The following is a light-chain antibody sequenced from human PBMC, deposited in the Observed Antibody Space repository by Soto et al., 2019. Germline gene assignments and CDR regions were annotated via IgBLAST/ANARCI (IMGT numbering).Light chain of an antibody. V-gene: IGKV3-15*01. CDR3: QQYHNWPIT. CDR1: QSVSSN. J-gene: IGKJ5*01. Sequence: EIVMTQSPATLSVSPGERATLSCRASQSVSSNLAWHQQKPGQAPRILMYDASTRATGIPARFSGSGSGTEFTLTISSPQSEDFAVYYCQQYHNWPITFGQGTRLEIK. CDR2: DAS.